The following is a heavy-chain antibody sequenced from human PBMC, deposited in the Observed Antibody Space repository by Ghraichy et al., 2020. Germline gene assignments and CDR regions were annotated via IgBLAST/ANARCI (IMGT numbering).Heavy chain of an antibody. CDR1: GGSLSGYY. CDR3: ARGREDDDWGGYAPPAAFDY. V-gene: IGHV4-34*01. D-gene: IGHD3-3*01. J-gene: IGHJ4*01. CDR2: INYSGTS. Sequence: SETLSLTCAVSGGSLSGYYWAWIRQSPGKGLEWIGEINYSGTSNYNPSLKNRVSMSVDASKSHFSLNLKSLTAADTAVYYCARGREDDDWGGYAPPAAFDYWGHGNLVTLS.